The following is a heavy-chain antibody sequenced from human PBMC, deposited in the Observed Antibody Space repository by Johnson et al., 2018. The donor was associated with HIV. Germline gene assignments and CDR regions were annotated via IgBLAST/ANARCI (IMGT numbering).Heavy chain of an antibody. CDR1: GFTFSSYA. Sequence: QMQLVESGGGLVQPGRSLRLSCAASGFTFSSYAMHWVRQAPGQGLEWVAVISSDGSNKYYADSVKGRFTISRDNSKNTLYLQMNSLSAEDTAVYYCASWGVGSSWNHDAFDIWGQGTMVTVSS. CDR3: ASWGVGSSWNHDAFDI. V-gene: IGHV3-30-3*01. J-gene: IGHJ3*02. D-gene: IGHD6-13*01. CDR2: ISSDGSNK.